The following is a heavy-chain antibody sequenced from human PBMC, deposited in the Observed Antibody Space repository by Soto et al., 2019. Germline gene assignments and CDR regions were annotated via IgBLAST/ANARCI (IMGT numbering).Heavy chain of an antibody. CDR1: GFTFDDYA. V-gene: IGHV3-9*01. Sequence: EVQLVESGGGLGQPGRSLRLSCAASGFTFDDYAMHWVRQAPGKGLEWVSGISWNSGSIGYADSVKGRFTISRDNAKNSLYLQMNSLRAEDTALYYCAKDGRRYSSSWYLSAFDYWGQGTLVTVSS. D-gene: IGHD6-13*01. J-gene: IGHJ4*02. CDR3: AKDGRRYSSSWYLSAFDY. CDR2: ISWNSGSI.